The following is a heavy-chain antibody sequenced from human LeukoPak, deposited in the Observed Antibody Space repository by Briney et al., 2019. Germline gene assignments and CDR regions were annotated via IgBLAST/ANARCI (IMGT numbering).Heavy chain of an antibody. D-gene: IGHD3-10*01. CDR1: GFTFDDYA. V-gene: IGHV3-9*01. CDR3: AKDNFDYYGSGSYGYYFDY. J-gene: IGHJ4*02. CDR2: ISWNSGSI. Sequence: GGSLRLSCAASGFTFDDYAMHWVRQAPGKGLEWVSGISWNSGSIGYADSVKGRFTISRDNAKNSLYLQMSSLRAEDTALYYCAKDNFDYYGSGSYGYYFDYWGQGTLVTVSS.